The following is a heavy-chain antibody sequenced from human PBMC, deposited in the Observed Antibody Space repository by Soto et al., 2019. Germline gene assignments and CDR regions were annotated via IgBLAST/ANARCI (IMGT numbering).Heavy chain of an antibody. Sequence: QVQLVESGGGLVKPGGSLRLSCAASGFTFSDYYMSWIRQAPGKGREWVSYISSSSSYTNYADSVKGRFTISRDNATNPLYLQMNSLRAEDTAVYYCARDHHRYSGYDYVDYWGQGTLVTVSS. CDR3: ARDHHRYSGYDYVDY. J-gene: IGHJ4*02. CDR2: ISSSSSYT. D-gene: IGHD5-12*01. V-gene: IGHV3-11*05. CDR1: GFTFSDYY.